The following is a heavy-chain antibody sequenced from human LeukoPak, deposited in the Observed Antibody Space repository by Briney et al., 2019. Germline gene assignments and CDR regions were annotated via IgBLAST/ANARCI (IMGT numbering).Heavy chain of an antibody. CDR2: IYASGST. V-gene: IGHV4-61*02. CDR1: GGSISSNNYY. CDR3: ARDQVWWPLGSLSYYMDV. J-gene: IGHJ6*03. Sequence: SETLSLTCTVSGGSISSNNYYWSWIRQPVGKGLEWIGRIYASGSTNYNPSLKSRVTMSVDTSKNQFSLKLSSVTAADTAVYYCARDQVWWPLGSLSYYMDVWGKGTTVTVSS. D-gene: IGHD4/OR15-4a*01.